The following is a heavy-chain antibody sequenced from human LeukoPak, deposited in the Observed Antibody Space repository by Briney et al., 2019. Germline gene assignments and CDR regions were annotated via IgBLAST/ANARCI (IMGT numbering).Heavy chain of an antibody. Sequence: PGGSLRVSCAAPGFTFSSYAVGWVRQAPGKGLEWVSAITGSGGSTYYADSVKGRFTVSRDNSKNTLYLQMNSLRAEDTAVYYCAKDSSGYDLPFDTWGQGTLVTVSS. CDR3: AKDSSGYDLPFDT. CDR2: ITGSGGST. J-gene: IGHJ4*01. V-gene: IGHV3-23*01. D-gene: IGHD5-12*01. CDR1: GFTFSSYA.